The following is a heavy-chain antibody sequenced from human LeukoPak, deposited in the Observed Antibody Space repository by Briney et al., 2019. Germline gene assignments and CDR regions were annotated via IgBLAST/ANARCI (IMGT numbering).Heavy chain of an antibody. CDR3: VRDLRWSFDY. CDR2: IDGSHSTI. CDR1: GFTFSSYS. J-gene: IGHJ4*02. D-gene: IGHD4-23*01. Sequence: GGSLRLSCAASGFTFSSYSMNWVRQAPGKGLEWIPYIDGSHSTIYYADSVKGRFTISRDNAKNSLYLQMNSLRAEDTAVYYCVRDLRWSFDYWGQGTLVTVSP. V-gene: IGHV3-48*01.